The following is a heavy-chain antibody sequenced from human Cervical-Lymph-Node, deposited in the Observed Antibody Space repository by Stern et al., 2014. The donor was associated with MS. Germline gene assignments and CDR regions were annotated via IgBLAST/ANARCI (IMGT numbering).Heavy chain of an antibody. CDR1: GGTFSSLA. CDR3: ARDKEAHYFDS. Sequence: QVQLVESGAEERKPGSSVKVSCKASGGTFSSLAISWLRQAPGQGLEWMGGIIPMFGAANYAQKVQGTVMITADESTNTVYMELSSLRSEDAALYYCARDKEAHYFDSWGQGTLVTVSS. J-gene: IGHJ4*02. V-gene: IGHV1-69*01. CDR2: IIPMFGAA.